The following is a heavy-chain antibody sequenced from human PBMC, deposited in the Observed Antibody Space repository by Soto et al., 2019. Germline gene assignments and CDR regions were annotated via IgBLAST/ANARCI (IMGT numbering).Heavy chain of an antibody. CDR2: ISGSGGST. CDR3: AKDLGHDYGDYGVVYYFDY. J-gene: IGHJ4*02. D-gene: IGHD4-17*01. CDR1: GFTFSSYA. Sequence: GGSLRLSCAASGFTFSSYAMSWVRQAPGKGLEWVSAISGSGGSTYYADSVKGRFTISRDNSKNTLYLQMNSLRAEDTAVYYCAKDLGHDYGDYGVVYYFDYWGQGTLVTVSS. V-gene: IGHV3-23*01.